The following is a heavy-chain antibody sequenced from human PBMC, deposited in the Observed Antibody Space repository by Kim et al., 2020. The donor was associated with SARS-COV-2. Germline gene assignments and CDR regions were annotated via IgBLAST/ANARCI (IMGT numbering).Heavy chain of an antibody. V-gene: IGHV1-69*13. J-gene: IGHJ6*03. CDR3: ARGGVYSSPPSYYYYMDV. D-gene: IGHD6-13*01. Sequence: SVKVSCKASGGTFSSYAISWVRQAPGQGLEWMGGIIPIFGTANYAQKFQGRVTITADESTSTAYMELSSLRSEDTAVYYCARGGVYSSPPSYYYYMDVWGKGTTDTDSS. CDR1: GGTFSSYA. CDR2: IIPIFGTA.